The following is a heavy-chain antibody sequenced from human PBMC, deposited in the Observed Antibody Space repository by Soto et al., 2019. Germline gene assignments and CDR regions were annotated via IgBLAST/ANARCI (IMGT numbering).Heavy chain of an antibody. CDR3: ARVLEWELYDN. Sequence: EVQLVESGGGLVQPGGSLRLSCAAYGFTFTSYWMHWVRQAPGKGLVWVSRINTDGGRTSYADSVKGRFTISRDNAKNTVYLQMNSLRAEDTAVYYCARVLEWELYDNWGQGTLVTVSS. D-gene: IGHD1-26*01. CDR2: INTDGGRT. CDR1: GFTFTSYW. V-gene: IGHV3-74*01. J-gene: IGHJ4*02.